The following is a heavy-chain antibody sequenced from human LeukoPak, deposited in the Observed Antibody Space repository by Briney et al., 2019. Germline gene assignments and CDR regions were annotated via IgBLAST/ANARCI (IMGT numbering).Heavy chain of an antibody. D-gene: IGHD4-17*01. Sequence: SETLSLTCTVSGGSISSSSYYWGWIRQPPGKGLEWIGSIYYSGSTYYNPSLKSRVTISVDTSKNQFSLKLSSVTAADTAVYYCARIDYAAAYYYYYMDVWGKGTTVTVSS. V-gene: IGHV4-39*01. CDR1: GGSISSSSYY. CDR2: IYYSGST. CDR3: ARIDYAAAYYYYYMDV. J-gene: IGHJ6*03.